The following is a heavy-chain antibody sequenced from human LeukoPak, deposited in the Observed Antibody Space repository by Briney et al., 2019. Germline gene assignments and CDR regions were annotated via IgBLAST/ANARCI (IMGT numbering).Heavy chain of an antibody. CDR1: GGSISSYY. J-gene: IGHJ4*02. CDR2: IYYSGST. Sequence: SSETLSLTCTVSGGSISSYYWSWIRQPPGKGLEWIGYIYYSGSTNYNPSLKSRVTISVDTSKNQFSLKLSSVTAADTAVYYCARDSGWYGNDYWGQGTLVTVSS. V-gene: IGHV4-59*01. CDR3: ARDSGWYGNDY. D-gene: IGHD6-19*01.